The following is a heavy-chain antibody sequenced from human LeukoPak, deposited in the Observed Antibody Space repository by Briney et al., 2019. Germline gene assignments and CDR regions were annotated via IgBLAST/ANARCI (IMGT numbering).Heavy chain of an antibody. J-gene: IGHJ4*02. V-gene: IGHV1-2*02. CDR1: GYTFIDHY. Sequence: ASVKVSCKPSGYTFIDHYIHWVRQAPGQGLESMGWIDPNIGNTNYAQKFQGRVTMTRDTSSSTAYIELSRLRSDDTAVYYCARAVHNSESGGYDYWGQGTLVTVSS. CDR3: ARAVHNSESGGYDY. D-gene: IGHD3-22*01. CDR2: IDPNIGNT.